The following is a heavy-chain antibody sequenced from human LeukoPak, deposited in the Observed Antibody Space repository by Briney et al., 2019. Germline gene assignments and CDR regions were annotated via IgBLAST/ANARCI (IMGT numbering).Heavy chain of an antibody. J-gene: IGHJ4*02. CDR1: GFTFGDYV. CDR3: TREPGGDSPFDY. Sequence: AGGSLRLSCTASGFTFGDYVISWFRQAPGKGLEWVGFIRSKAYGGTTEYAASVKGRFTISRDDSKSIAYLQMNSLKTEDTAVYYCTREPGGDSPFDYWGQGTLVTVSS. D-gene: IGHD2-21*02. V-gene: IGHV3-49*03. CDR2: IRSKAYGGTT.